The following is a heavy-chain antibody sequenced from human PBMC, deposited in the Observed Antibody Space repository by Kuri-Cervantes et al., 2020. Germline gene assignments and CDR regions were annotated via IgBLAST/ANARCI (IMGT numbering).Heavy chain of an antibody. CDR2: IYYSGST. V-gene: IGHV4-31*11. J-gene: IGHJ4*02. D-gene: IGHD3-9*01. Sequence: SETLSLTCAVYGGSFSGYYWNWIRQHPGKGLEWIGYIYYSGSTYYNPSLKSRVTISVDTSKNQFSLKLSSGTAADTAVYYCARGVVYDILTGYYARPHFDYWGQGTLVTVSS. CDR3: ARGVVYDILTGYYARPHFDY. CDR1: GGSFSGYY.